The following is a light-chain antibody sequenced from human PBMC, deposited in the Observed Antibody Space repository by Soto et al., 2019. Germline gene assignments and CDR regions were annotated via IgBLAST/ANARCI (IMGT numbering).Light chain of an antibody. Sequence: SYELTQPLSVSVALGQTARITCGGNNIGNKNVHWYQQKPGQAPLLVIYRDSNRPSGIPERFSGSNSGNTATLTISRAQAGDEADYYCQVWDSSTALYVFGTGTKLTVL. CDR2: RDS. J-gene: IGLJ1*01. CDR1: NIGNKN. V-gene: IGLV3-9*01. CDR3: QVWDSSTALYV.